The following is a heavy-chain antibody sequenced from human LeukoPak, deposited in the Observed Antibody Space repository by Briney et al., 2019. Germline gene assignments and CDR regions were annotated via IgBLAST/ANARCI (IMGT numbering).Heavy chain of an antibody. CDR3: AKVSGWYRGYYYYYYMDV. J-gene: IGHJ6*03. CDR1: GFTFSSYA. V-gene: IGHV3-30-3*01. Sequence: GGSLRLSCAASGFTFSSYAMHWVRQAPGKGLEWVAVISYDGSNKYYADSVKGRFTISRDNSKNTLYLQMNSLRAEDTAVYYCAKVSGWYRGYYYYYYMDVWGKGTTVTVSS. D-gene: IGHD6-19*01. CDR2: ISYDGSNK.